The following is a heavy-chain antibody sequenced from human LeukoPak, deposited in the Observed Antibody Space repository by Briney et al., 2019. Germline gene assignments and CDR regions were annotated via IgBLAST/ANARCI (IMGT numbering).Heavy chain of an antibody. V-gene: IGHV1-18*01. J-gene: IGHJ4*02. CDR3: ARAIRYGDYDLYYFDY. Sequence: ASVKVSCTASGYTFTSYGISWVRQAPGQGLEWMGWISAYNGNTNYAQKLQGRVTMTTDTSTSTAYMELRSLRSDDTAVYYCARAIRYGDYDLYYFDYWGQGTLVTVSS. D-gene: IGHD4-17*01. CDR1: GYTFTSYG. CDR2: ISAYNGNT.